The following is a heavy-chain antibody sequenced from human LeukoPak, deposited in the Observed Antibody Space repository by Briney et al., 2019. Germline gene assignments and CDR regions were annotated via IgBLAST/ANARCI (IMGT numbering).Heavy chain of an antibody. CDR2: INSDGSST. D-gene: IGHD6-6*01. J-gene: IGHJ6*03. CDR1: GFTFSSYE. Sequence: GGSLRLSCAASGFTFSSYEMNWVRQAPGMGLVWVSRINSDGSSTSYADSVKGRFTISRDNAKNTLYLQMNSLRAEDTAVYYCARDRAGAARAYMDVWGKGTTVTVSS. V-gene: IGHV3-74*01. CDR3: ARDRAGAARAYMDV.